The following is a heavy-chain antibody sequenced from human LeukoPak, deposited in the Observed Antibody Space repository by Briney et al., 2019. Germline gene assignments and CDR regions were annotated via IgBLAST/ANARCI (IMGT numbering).Heavy chain of an antibody. CDR1: GFSFNIYG. J-gene: IGHJ6*02. V-gene: IGHV3-33*01. CDR3: ARDYYYYYGMDV. CDR2: IWYDGSNK. Sequence: GGSLRLSCAASGFSFNIYGMHWVRQAPGKGLEWVADIWYDGSNKYYADSVKGRFTISRDNSKNTLYLQMNSLRAEDTAVYYCARDYYYYYGMDVWGQGTTVTVSS.